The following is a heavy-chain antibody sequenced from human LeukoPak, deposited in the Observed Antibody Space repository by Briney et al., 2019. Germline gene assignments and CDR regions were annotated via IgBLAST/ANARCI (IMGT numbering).Heavy chain of an antibody. CDR3: AKVLIPAALSRESSRGHFDY. Sequence: HSGGSLRLSCAASGLTFTNYAMSWVRQAPGKGLEWVSGISGSGGSTYYADSVKGRFTISRDNSKNTLYLQMNSLRAEDTAVYYCAKVLIPAALSRESSRGHFDYWGQGTLVTVSS. CDR1: GLTFTNYA. D-gene: IGHD2-2*01. CDR2: ISGSGGST. V-gene: IGHV3-23*01. J-gene: IGHJ4*02.